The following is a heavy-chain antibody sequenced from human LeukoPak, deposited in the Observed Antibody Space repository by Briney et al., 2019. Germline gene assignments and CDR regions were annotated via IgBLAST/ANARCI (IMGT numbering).Heavy chain of an antibody. D-gene: IGHD3-22*01. J-gene: IGHJ4*02. CDR2: ISGSGGST. Sequence: PGGSLRLSCAASGFTFSSYAMSWVRQAPGKGLEWVSAISGSGGSTHYADSVKGRFTISRDNSKNTLYLQMNSLRAEDTAVYYCAKVHYDSSGYYLYYFDYWGQGTLVTVSS. CDR1: GFTFSSYA. CDR3: AKVHYDSSGYYLYYFDY. V-gene: IGHV3-23*01.